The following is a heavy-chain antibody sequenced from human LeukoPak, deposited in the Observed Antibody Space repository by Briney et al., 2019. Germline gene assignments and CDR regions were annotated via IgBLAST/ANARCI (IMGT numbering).Heavy chain of an antibody. CDR2: ISGSGGST. Sequence: PGGSLRLSCAASGFTFSSYAMSWVRQAPGKGREGVSAISGSGGSTYYADSVKGRFTISRDNSMNTLYLQMNSLRAEDTAVYYCAKVEGYNWNYPFDYWGQGTLVTVSS. CDR3: AKVEGYNWNYPFDY. D-gene: IGHD1-7*01. CDR1: GFTFSSYA. J-gene: IGHJ4*02. V-gene: IGHV3-23*01.